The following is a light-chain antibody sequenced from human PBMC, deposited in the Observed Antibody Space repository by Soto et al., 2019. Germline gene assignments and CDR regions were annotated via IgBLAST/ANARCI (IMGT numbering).Light chain of an antibody. CDR3: QQYSSYSPET. CDR1: QSISDR. Sequence: DIQMTQSPSTLSASVGDRVTITCRASQSISDRLAWYQQKTGRAPEVLIYKASTLESGVPSRFSGNGSGTEFTLTISSLQPDDFATYYCQQYSSYSPETFGQGTKVDIK. J-gene: IGKJ1*01. CDR2: KAS. V-gene: IGKV1-5*03.